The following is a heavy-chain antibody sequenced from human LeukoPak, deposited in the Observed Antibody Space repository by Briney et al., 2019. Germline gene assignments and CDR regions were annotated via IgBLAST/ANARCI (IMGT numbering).Heavy chain of an antibody. CDR1: GGSISSYY. CDR3: ARRVGWYFDL. J-gene: IGHJ2*01. Sequence: SETLSLTCTVSGGSISSYYWSWIRQPPGKGLEWIGYIYYSGSTNYNPSLKSRVTISVDSCKNQFSLKLSSVTAADMAVYYCARRVGWYFDLWGRGTLVTVSS. CDR2: IYYSGST. D-gene: IGHD1-26*01. V-gene: IGHV4-59*08.